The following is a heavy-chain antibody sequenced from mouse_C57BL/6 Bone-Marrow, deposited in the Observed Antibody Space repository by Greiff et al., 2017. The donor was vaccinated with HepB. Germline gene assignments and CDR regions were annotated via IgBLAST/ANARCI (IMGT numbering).Heavy chain of an antibody. Sequence: EVQLQQSGAELVRPGASVKLSCTASGFNIKDDYMHWVKQRPEQGLEWIGWIYPENGDTEYASKFQGKATITADTSSNTAYLQLSSLTSEDTAVYYCTFYYYGSRGYFAVWGTGTTVTVSS. V-gene: IGHV14-4*01. CDR3: TFYYYGSRGYFAV. CDR2: IYPENGDT. J-gene: IGHJ1*03. D-gene: IGHD1-1*01. CDR1: GFNIKDDY.